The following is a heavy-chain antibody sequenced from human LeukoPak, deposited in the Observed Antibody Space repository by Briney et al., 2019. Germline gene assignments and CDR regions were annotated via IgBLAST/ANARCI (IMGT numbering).Heavy chain of an antibody. J-gene: IGHJ6*03. V-gene: IGHV3-21*01. D-gene: IGHD1-26*01. CDR3: AGDPGNFYLPYYDYMDV. CDR2: STSRSSYI. CDR1: GFNFSNYN. Sequence: GGSLRLSCAASGFNFSNYNMNWVRQAPGKGLQWVSSSTSRSSYIYYADSVKGRFTISRDNAKNSLYLQMNSLRAEDTSVYYCAGDPGNFYLPYYDYMDVWGKGTTVTVSS.